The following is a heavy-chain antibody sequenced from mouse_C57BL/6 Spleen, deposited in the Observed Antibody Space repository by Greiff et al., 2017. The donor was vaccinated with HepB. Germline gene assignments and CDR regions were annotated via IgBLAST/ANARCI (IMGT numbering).Heavy chain of an antibody. J-gene: IGHJ3*01. CDR1: GFTFSDYG. CDR3: ARVLYGNYFAY. D-gene: IGHD2-1*01. V-gene: IGHV5-17*01. CDR2: ISSGSSTI. Sequence: EVMLVESGGGLVKPGGSLKLSCAASGFTFSDYGMHWVRQAPEKGLEWVAYISSGSSTIYYADTVKGRFTISRDNAKNTLFLQMTSLRSEDTAMYYCARVLYGNYFAYWGQGTLVTVSA.